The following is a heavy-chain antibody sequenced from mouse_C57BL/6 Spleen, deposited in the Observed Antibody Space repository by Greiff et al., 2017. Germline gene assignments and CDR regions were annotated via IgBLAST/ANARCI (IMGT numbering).Heavy chain of an antibody. Sequence: QVQLQQSGAELVRPGASVKLSCKASGYTFTDYYINWVKQRPGQGLEWIARIYPGSGNTYYNEKFTGQATLTAEKSSSTAYMQLSSRRSEDSAVYFGARDYYGRGYAMDYWGQGTSVTVSS. CDR3: ARDYYGRGYAMDY. D-gene: IGHD1-1*01. CDR2: IYPGSGNT. CDR1: GYTFTDYY. J-gene: IGHJ4*01. V-gene: IGHV1-76*01.